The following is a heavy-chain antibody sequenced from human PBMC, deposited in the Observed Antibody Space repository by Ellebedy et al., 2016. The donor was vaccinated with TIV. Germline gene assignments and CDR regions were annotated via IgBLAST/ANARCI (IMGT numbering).Heavy chain of an antibody. CDR3: ARGAGGYGGYAGYYFDL. CDR1: GISITSGADY. V-gene: IGHV4-31*03. D-gene: IGHD5-12*01. CDR2: IHQNGNT. J-gene: IGHJ4*02. Sequence: MPSETLSLTCTVSGISITSGADYWTWILQQPWKGLEWIAYIHQNGNTYSNPYLTSRMTISIDTSKNEFSLRMHSVTAADGAVYYCARGAGGYGGYAGYYFDLWGQGTLVTVSS.